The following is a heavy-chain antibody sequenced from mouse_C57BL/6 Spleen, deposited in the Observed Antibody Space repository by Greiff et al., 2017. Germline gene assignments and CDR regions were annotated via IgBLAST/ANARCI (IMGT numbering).Heavy chain of an antibody. CDR2: INPGSGGT. D-gene: IGHD4-1*01. V-gene: IGHV1-54*01. CDR3: ARWTGTDWYFDV. Sequence: VKLQESGAELVRPGTSVKVSCKASGYAFTNYLIEWVKQRPGQGLEWIGVINPGSGGTNYNEKFKGKATLTADKSSSTAYMQLSSLTSEDSAVYFCARWTGTDWYFDVWGTGTTVTVSS. CDR1: GYAFTNYL. J-gene: IGHJ1*03.